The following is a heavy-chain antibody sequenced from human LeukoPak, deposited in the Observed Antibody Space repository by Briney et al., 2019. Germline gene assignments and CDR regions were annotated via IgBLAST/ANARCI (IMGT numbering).Heavy chain of an antibody. D-gene: IGHD2-15*01. CDR2: ISYDGSNK. V-gene: IGHV3-30*18. Sequence: PGRSLRLSCAASGFTFSSYGMQGVRQAPGKGLEGVTVISYDGSNKYYADSVKGRFTISRDNSKNTLYLQMNSLRAEDTAVYYCAKDVGYCSGGSSWCYFDYWGQGTLVTVSS. CDR3: AKDVGYCSGGSSWCYFDY. J-gene: IGHJ4*02. CDR1: GFTFSSYG.